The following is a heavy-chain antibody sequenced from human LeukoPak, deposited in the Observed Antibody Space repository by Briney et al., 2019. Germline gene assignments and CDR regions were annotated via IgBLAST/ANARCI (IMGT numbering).Heavy chain of an antibody. D-gene: IGHD3-22*01. J-gene: IGHJ6*03. V-gene: IGHV1-69*05. CDR3: ARRYDSSGLAGNYMDV. CDR2: IIPIFGTA. CDR1: GGTFSSYA. Sequence: SVKVSCKPSGGTFSSYAISWVRQAPGQGLECVGGIIPIFGTANYAQKIQGRVTITTDESTSTAYMELSSLRSEDTAVYYCARRYDSSGLAGNYMDVWGKGTTVTVSS.